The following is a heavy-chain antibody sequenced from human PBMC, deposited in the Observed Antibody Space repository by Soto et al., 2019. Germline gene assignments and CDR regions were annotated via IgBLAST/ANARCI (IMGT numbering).Heavy chain of an antibody. CDR3: ARNYDGSGSYWGYFDL. J-gene: IGHJ4*02. D-gene: IGHD3-22*01. V-gene: IGHV3-64*02. CDR2: VSRNGDGT. Sequence: GGSLRLSCATSGFTFSDFAFHWVRQAPGKGLEHVSAVSRNGDGTHYAGSTKGRFTISRDNSKNTVYLHMDGLRPEDTALYYCARNYDGSGSYWGYFDLWGQGTLVTVSS. CDR1: GFTFSDFA.